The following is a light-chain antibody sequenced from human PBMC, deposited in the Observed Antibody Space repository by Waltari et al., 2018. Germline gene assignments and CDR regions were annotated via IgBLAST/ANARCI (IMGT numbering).Light chain of an antibody. J-gene: IGKJ4*01. CDR1: QSISSW. CDR3: QQYNSYPLT. CDR2: KAS. Sequence: DIQMTQSPSTLSASVGDRVTITCRASQSISSWLVWYQQKPGTAPKLLIYKASSLESGVPSRFSGSGSGTEFTLTISSLQPDDFATYYCQQYNSYPLTFGGGTKVEIK. V-gene: IGKV1-5*03.